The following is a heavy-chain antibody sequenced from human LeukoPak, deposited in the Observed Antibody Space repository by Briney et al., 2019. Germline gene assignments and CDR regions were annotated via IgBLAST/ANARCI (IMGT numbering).Heavy chain of an antibody. D-gene: IGHD2-21*02. J-gene: IGHJ4*02. CDR3: ARDHMALVVTTIRGYFDY. CDR2: ISYDGSNK. CDR1: GFTFSSYA. Sequence: PGGSLRLSCAASGFTFSSYAMHWIRQAPGKGLEWVAVISYDGSNKYYADSVKGRFAISRDNSKNTLHLQMNSLRAEDTAVYYCARDHMALVVTTIRGYFDYWGQGTLVTVSS. V-gene: IGHV3-30*09.